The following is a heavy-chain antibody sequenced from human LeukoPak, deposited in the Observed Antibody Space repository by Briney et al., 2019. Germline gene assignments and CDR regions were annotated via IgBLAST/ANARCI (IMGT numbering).Heavy chain of an antibody. CDR1: GGTFSSYA. CDR3: ARERLEMATIDYYYYMDV. D-gene: IGHD5-24*01. CDR2: IIPIFGTA. Sequence: SVKVSCKASGGTFSSYAISWVRQAPGQGLEWMGGIIPIFGTANYAQKFQGRVTITADKSTSTAYMELSSLRSEDTAVYYCARERLEMATIDYYYYMDVWGKGTTVTISS. J-gene: IGHJ6*03. V-gene: IGHV1-69*06.